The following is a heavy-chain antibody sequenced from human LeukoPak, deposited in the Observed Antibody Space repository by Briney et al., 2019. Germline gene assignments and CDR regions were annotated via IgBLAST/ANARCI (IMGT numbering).Heavy chain of an antibody. CDR3: ARGGAVAGIYYYYGMDV. J-gene: IGHJ6*02. CDR2: INPNSGGT. Sequence: ASVKVSCKASGYTFTSYYMHWVRQAPGQGLEWMGWINPNSGGTNYAQKFQGWVTMTRDTSISTAYMELSRVRSDDTAVYYCARGGAVAGIYYYYGMDVWGQGTTVTVSS. V-gene: IGHV1-2*04. D-gene: IGHD6-19*01. CDR1: GYTFTSYY.